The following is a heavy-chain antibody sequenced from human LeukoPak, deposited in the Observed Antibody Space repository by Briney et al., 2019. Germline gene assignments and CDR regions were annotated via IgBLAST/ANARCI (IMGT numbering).Heavy chain of an antibody. CDR2: ISYDGSNK. Sequence: GGSLRLSCAASGFTFSTYAMHWVRQAPGKGLEWVAVISYDGSNKYYADSVKGRFTISRDNSKNTLYLQMNSLRAEDTALYYCARGAVPRALDYWGQGTLVTVSS. CDR3: ARGAVPRALDY. J-gene: IGHJ4*02. CDR1: GFTFSTYA. V-gene: IGHV3-30*04.